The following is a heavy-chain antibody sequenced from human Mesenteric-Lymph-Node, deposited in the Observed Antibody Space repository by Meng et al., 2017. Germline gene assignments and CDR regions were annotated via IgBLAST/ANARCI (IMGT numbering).Heavy chain of an antibody. D-gene: IGHD6-13*01. CDR1: GLTFSSFA. CDR2: IGGSGGST. Sequence: GESLKISCTTSGLTFSSFAMNWVRQAPGKGLEWVSGIGGSGGSTYYADSVKGRFTISRDNSKNTVNLQMNSLRADDTAVYYCATLPVAAAGSDYWGQGTLCSVSS. J-gene: IGHJ4*02. V-gene: IGHV3-23*01. CDR3: ATLPVAAAGSDY.